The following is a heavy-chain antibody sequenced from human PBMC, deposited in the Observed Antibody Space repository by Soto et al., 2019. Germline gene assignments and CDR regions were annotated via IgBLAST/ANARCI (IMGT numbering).Heavy chain of an antibody. V-gene: IGHV4-30-4*01. Sequence: SETLSLTCTVSGGSISSGDYYWSWIRQPPGKGLEWIGYIYYSGSTYYNPSLKSRVTISVDTSKNQFSLKLSSVTAADAAVYYCARDHYYDSSGYYHDAFDIWGQGTMVTVS. CDR1: GGSISSGDYY. J-gene: IGHJ3*02. CDR3: ARDHYYDSSGYYHDAFDI. D-gene: IGHD3-22*01. CDR2: IYYSGST.